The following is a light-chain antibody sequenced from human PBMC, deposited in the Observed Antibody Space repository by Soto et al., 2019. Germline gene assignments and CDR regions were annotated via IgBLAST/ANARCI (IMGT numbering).Light chain of an antibody. CDR1: QGIGSST. CDR2: DVS. Sequence: AIQLTQAASSLSASVGDRVTITCRASQGIGSSTFAWYQQKAGKAPTLLIYDVSNLQRGVPTRFSGSGSGTDFSLTISSLQPEDFATYYCQQFDTYPLTFGQGTRLEIK. V-gene: IGKV1-13*02. J-gene: IGKJ5*01. CDR3: QQFDTYPLT.